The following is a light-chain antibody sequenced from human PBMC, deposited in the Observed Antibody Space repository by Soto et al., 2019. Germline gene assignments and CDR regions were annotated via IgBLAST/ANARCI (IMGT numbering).Light chain of an antibody. CDR3: SSYTSDNTVL. CDR2: EVS. CDR1: SSDVDSYNR. Sequence: QSALTQPLSVSGSPGQSVTISCTATSSDVDSYNRVSWYQQPPGTAPKLMIYEVSNRPSGVPDRFSGSKSGNTASLTISGLQAEDEADYYCSSYTSDNTVLFGGGTKLTVL. J-gene: IGLJ2*01. V-gene: IGLV2-18*02.